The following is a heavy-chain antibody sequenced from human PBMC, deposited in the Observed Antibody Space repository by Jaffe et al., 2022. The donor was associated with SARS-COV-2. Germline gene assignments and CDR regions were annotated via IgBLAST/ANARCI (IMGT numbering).Heavy chain of an antibody. V-gene: IGHV3-23*01. CDR3: AKLKGYEYVWGSYTYYDY. CDR1: GFTFKNYA. CDR2: ISGSGTST. J-gene: IGHJ4*02. D-gene: IGHD3-16*01. Sequence: EVQLLESGGGLVQPGGSLRLSCAASGFTFKNYAISWVRQAPGKGLEWVSAISGSGTSTYYVDSVKGRFTISRDNSKNTLHLQMNSLRAEDTAVYYCAKLKGYEYVWGSYTYYDYWGQGTLVTVSS.